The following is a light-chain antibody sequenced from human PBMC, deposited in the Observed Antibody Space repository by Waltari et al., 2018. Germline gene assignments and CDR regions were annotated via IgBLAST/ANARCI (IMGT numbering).Light chain of an antibody. Sequence: QSALTQPASVSGSPGQSITISCTGTSSDIGAYNLVSWYQQHPGKAPKVIIYGVTERPSGVSDRFSGSESANTASLTISRLQAEDEADYYCCSYADGTTSVFGGGTKVTVL. CDR2: GVT. V-gene: IGLV2-23*02. J-gene: IGLJ3*02. CDR1: SSDIGAYNL. CDR3: CSYADGTTSV.